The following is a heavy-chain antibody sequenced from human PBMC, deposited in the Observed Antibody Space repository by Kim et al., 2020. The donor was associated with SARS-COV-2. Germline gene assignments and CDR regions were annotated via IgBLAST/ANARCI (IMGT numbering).Heavy chain of an antibody. CDR3: ARGLEYSSPLGAFDI. CDR1: GFTFSSYS. CDR2: ISSSSSYI. J-gene: IGHJ3*02. Sequence: GGSLRLSCAASGFTFSSYSMNWVRQAPGKGLEWVASISSSSSYIYYADSVKGRFTISRDNAKNSLYLQMNSQRAEDTAVYYCARGLEYSSPLGAFDIWGQGTLVTVSS. V-gene: IGHV3-21*01. D-gene: IGHD6-6*01.